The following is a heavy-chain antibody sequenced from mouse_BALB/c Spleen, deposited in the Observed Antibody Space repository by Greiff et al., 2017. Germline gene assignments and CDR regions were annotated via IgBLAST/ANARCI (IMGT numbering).Heavy chain of an antibody. CDR2: IDPANGNT. Sequence: EVQLQESGAELVKPGASVKLSCTASGFNIKDTYMHWVKQRPEQGLEWIGRIDPANGNTKYDPKFQGKATITADTSSNTAYLQLSSLTSEDTAVYYCARVTATAWFAYWGQGTLVTVSA. CDR3: ARVTATAWFAY. J-gene: IGHJ3*01. CDR1: GFNIKDTY. V-gene: IGHV14-3*02. D-gene: IGHD1-2*01.